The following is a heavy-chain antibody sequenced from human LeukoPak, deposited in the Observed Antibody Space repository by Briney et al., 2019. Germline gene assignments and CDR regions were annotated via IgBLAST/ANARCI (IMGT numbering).Heavy chain of an antibody. CDR2: ISGSGGST. V-gene: IGHV3-23*01. CDR3: AKDPTSEGRDY. J-gene: IGHJ4*02. Sequence: GGSLRLSCVGSGFTFSSYAMSWVRQAPGKGLEWVSAISGSGGSTYYADSVKGRFTISRDNSKNTLYLQMNSLRAEDTAVYYCAKDPTSEGRDYWGQGTLVTVSS. CDR1: GFTFSSYA.